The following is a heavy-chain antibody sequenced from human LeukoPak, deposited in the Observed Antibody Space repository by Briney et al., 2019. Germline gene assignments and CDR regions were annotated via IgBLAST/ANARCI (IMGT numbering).Heavy chain of an antibody. CDR3: AGSSGSYSNFDY. V-gene: IGHV1-24*01. D-gene: IGHD1-26*01. CDR2: FDPEDGET. Sequence: ASVKVSCKVSGYTLTELSMHWVRQAPGKGLEWMGGFDPEDGETIYAQKFQGRVTMTTDTSTSTVYMELSSLRSEDTAVYYCAGSSGSYSNFDYWGQGTLVAVSS. CDR1: GYTLTELS. J-gene: IGHJ4*02.